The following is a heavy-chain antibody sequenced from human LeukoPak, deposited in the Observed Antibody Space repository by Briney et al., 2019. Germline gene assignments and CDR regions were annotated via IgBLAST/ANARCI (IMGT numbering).Heavy chain of an antibody. CDR3: ARGGSSGYYYG. CDR2: LYTSGST. V-gene: IGHV4-4*07. CDR1: GGSISNYY. J-gene: IGHJ4*02. Sequence: SDSPSLPRTLSGGSISNYYWRWIRQTTGKRLEWIGRLYTSGSTNYNPSLKSRVTMPVDTSKNQFSLKLTSMTAVDTAVYYCARGGSSGYYYGWGQGTLVTVSS. D-gene: IGHD3-22*01.